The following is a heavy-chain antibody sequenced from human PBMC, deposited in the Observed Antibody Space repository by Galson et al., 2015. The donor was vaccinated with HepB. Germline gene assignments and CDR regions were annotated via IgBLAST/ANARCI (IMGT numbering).Heavy chain of an antibody. CDR3: ARESGPEGLPGAATGDRLANFFDY. J-gene: IGHJ4*02. CDR1: GYTFTNYY. D-gene: IGHD2-2*01. Sequence: SVKVSCKASGYTFTNYYLHWVRQAPGQGLEWMGITNTTGGGTGYAQKFQGRVTMTRDTSTRTVYMELSSLRSEDTAVYFCARESGPEGLPGAATGDRLANFFDYWGQGTLVTVSS. V-gene: IGHV1-46*01. CDR2: TNTTGGGT.